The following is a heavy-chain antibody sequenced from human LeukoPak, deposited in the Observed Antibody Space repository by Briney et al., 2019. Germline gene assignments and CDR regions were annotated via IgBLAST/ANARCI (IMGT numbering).Heavy chain of an antibody. CDR3: ARARWDIVVVVAAPFAFDI. D-gene: IGHD2-15*01. J-gene: IGHJ3*02. CDR2: INHSGST. CDR1: GGSISSYY. Sequence: PSETLSLTCTVSGGSISSYYWSWIRQPPGKGLEWIGEINHSGSTNYNPSLKSRVTISVDTSKNQFSLKLSSVTAADTAVYYCARARWDIVVVVAAPFAFDIWGQGTMVTVSS. V-gene: IGHV4-34*01.